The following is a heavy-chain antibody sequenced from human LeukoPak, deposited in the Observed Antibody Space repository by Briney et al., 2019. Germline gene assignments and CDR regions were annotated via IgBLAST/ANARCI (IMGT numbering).Heavy chain of an antibody. CDR2: LYSAGAT. J-gene: IGHJ4*02. V-gene: IGHV3-53*01. D-gene: IGHD3-16*01. CDR1: GFTVSSNS. Sequence: GGSLRLSCAASGFTVSSNSMSWVRQAPGKGLEWVSILYSAGATYYADSVKGRFTISRENSKNTLYLQMNSLRVEDTAVYYCASGGMGARKFFSDPFHYWGQGTLVTVSS. CDR3: ASGGMGARKFFSDPFHY.